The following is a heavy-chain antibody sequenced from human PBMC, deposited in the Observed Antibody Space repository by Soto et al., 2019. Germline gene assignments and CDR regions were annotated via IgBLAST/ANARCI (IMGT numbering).Heavy chain of an antibody. J-gene: IGHJ4*02. D-gene: IGHD3-10*01. CDR2: ISGYNGDT. V-gene: IGHV1-18*01. Sequence: QVQLVQSGAEVKKAGASVKVSCKASGYTFASYGISWVRQAPGQGLEWMGWISGYNGDTNYAQKLQDRVTMTTDTSTSTVYMELRSLRSDDTAVYYWARGGRGVTLYFDYWGQGTLVTASS. CDR3: ARGGRGVTLYFDY. CDR1: GYTFASYG.